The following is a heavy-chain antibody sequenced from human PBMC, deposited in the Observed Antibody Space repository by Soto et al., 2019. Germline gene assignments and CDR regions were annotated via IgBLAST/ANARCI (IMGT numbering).Heavy chain of an antibody. CDR3: ARGVTSTGWFDP. D-gene: IGHD3-10*01. J-gene: IGHJ5*02. Sequence: SETLSLTCTVSGCSTDSGSYFWSWIRQHPQKGLEWIGYIYSSGNTYYNPFFRSRVSISPDTSRNQFSLKLHSVTAADTAVYYCARGVTSTGWFDPWGQGFLVTVSS. V-gene: IGHV4-31*02. CDR1: GCSTDSGSYF. CDR2: IYSSGNT.